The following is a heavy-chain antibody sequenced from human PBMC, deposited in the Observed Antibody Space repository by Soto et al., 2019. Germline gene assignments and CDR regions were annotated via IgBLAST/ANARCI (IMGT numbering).Heavy chain of an antibody. V-gene: IGHV1-46*01. D-gene: IGHD3-9*01. CDR3: ARARSEYDILSLEY. CDR1: GYTFTIYY. Sequence: GASVKVSCKASGYTFTIYYMHWVRQAPGQGLEWMGIINPSGGTTSYAQNFQGRVTMTRDTSTSTVYMEVSRLRFEDTAVYYCARARSEYDILSLEYWGQGTLVTV. CDR2: INPSGGTT. J-gene: IGHJ4*02.